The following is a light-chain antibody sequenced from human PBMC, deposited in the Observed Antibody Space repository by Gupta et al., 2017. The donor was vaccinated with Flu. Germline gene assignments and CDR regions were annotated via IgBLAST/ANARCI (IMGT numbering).Light chain of an antibody. CDR1: LHSSGYNN. Sequence: LHSSGYNNLDWYQQKPGQSPPLLIYEGSTRATGIPDRFSGSGSGTDFTLTINTVEAEDVGVYYCQQRVLWPPFTFGQGTRLDIK. CDR3: QQRVLWPPFT. CDR2: EGS. V-gene: IGKV2-28*01. J-gene: IGKJ5*01.